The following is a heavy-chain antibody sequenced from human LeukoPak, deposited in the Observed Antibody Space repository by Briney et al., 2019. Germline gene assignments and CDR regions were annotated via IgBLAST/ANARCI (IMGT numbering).Heavy chain of an antibody. J-gene: IGHJ5*02. D-gene: IGHD6-19*01. Sequence: ASVKVSCKASGYTFTDYYVHWVRQAPGLGLEWMGIINPLRGITIYAQKFQGRVTMTSDTSTNTVYMELSSLISEDTAAYYCTRTIGYRPVAGLKEKWFDPWGQGTLVTVSS. V-gene: IGHV1-46*01. CDR2: INPLRGIT. CDR1: GYTFTDYY. CDR3: TRTIGYRPVAGLKEKWFDP.